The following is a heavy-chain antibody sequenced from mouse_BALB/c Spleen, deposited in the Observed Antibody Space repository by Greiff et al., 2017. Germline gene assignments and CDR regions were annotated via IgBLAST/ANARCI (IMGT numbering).Heavy chain of an antibody. D-gene: IGHD2-10*02. CDR3: VRQKYGNSEAMDY. J-gene: IGHJ4*01. V-gene: IGHV10-1*02. Sequence: GGGLVQPKGSLKLSCAASGFTFNTYAMNWVRQAPGKGLEWVARIRSKSNNYATYYADSVKDRFTISRDDSQSMLYLQMNNLKTEDTAMYYCVRQKYGNSEAMDYWGQGTSVTVSS. CDR2: IRSKSNNYAT. CDR1: GFTFNTYA.